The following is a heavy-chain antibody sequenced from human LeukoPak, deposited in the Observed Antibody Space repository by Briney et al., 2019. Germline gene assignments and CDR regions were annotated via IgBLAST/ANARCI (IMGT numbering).Heavy chain of an antibody. CDR1: GFTFSSYA. CDR3: AKGERYFDWLADREDAFDI. Sequence: GGSLRLSCAASGFTFSSYAMSWVRQAPGKGLEWVSAISGSGGSTYYAASVKGRFTISRDNSKNTLYLQMNSLRAEDTAVYYCAKGERYFDWLADREDAFDIWGQGTMVTVSS. V-gene: IGHV3-23*01. D-gene: IGHD3-9*01. J-gene: IGHJ3*02. CDR2: ISGSGGST.